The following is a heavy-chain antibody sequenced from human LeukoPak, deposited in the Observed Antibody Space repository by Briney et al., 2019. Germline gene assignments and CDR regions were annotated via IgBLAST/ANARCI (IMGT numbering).Heavy chain of an antibody. J-gene: IGHJ4*02. V-gene: IGHV4-59*01. Sequence: SETLSLTCTVSGGSISSYYWSWIRQPPGKGLEWIGYIYYSGSTNYNPSLKSRVTISVDTSKNQFSLKPSSVTAADTAVYYCAGGSGTYWGQGTLVTVSS. D-gene: IGHD1-1*01. CDR2: IYYSGST. CDR3: AGGSGTY. CDR1: GGSISSYY.